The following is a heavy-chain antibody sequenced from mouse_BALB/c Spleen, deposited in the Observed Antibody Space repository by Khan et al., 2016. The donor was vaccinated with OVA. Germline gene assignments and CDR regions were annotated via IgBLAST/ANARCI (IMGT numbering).Heavy chain of an antibody. D-gene: IGHD2-1*01. CDR1: GFSLTSYG. Sequence: QVQLKQSGPGLVAPSQSLSITCTVSGFSLTSYGVHWVRQTPGKGLEWLGVIWAGGSTNYNSALMSRLSISKDNSKSKVFFKMNSLQTDDTAMYYCSRNYDNYVEYFDVWGAGTTVTVSS. CDR2: IWAGGST. J-gene: IGHJ1*01. CDR3: SRNYDNYVEYFDV. V-gene: IGHV2-9*02.